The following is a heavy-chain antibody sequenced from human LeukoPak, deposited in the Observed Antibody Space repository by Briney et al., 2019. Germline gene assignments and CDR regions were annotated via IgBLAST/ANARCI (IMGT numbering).Heavy chain of an antibody. V-gene: IGHV1-2*02. J-gene: IGHJ4*02. CDR3: ASYPRYSSSPPFDY. Sequence: ASVKASCKASGYSFTGQDMHWVRQAPGQGLEWMGWINPNTGGTNYAQKFQGRVTMTRDTTISAAFMELSRLTSDDTAVYYCASYPRYSSSPPFDYWGQGTLVTVSP. CDR1: GYSFTGQD. D-gene: IGHD6-6*01. CDR2: INPNTGGT.